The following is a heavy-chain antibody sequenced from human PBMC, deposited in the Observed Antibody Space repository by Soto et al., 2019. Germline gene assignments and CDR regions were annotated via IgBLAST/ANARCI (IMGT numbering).Heavy chain of an antibody. D-gene: IGHD3-10*01. V-gene: IGHV3-23*01. CDR3: ATHDPYYGSGSYTLSYYYYYYLDV. J-gene: IGHJ6*03. Sequence: GGSLRLSCAASGFTFSSYAMSWVRQAPGKGLEWVSAISGSGGSTYYADSVKGRFTISRDNSKNTLYLQMNSLRAEDTAVYYCATHDPYYGSGSYTLSYYYYYYLDVWGKGTTVTVSS. CDR2: ISGSGGST. CDR1: GFTFSSYA.